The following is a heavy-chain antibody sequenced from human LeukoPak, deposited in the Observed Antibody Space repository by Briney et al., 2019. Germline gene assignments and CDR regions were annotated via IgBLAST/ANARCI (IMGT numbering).Heavy chain of an antibody. Sequence: GGPLRLSCAASGFTFSSYAMHWVRQAPGKGLERVAFIRDDGSNQLYADSVKGRFTISRDNSKNTLYLQMSSLRAEDTAVYYCAKEDAPLGGRPDFWGQGTLVTVSS. CDR3: AKEDAPLGGRPDF. J-gene: IGHJ4*02. D-gene: IGHD3-16*01. V-gene: IGHV3-30*02. CDR1: GFTFSSYA. CDR2: IRDDGSNQ.